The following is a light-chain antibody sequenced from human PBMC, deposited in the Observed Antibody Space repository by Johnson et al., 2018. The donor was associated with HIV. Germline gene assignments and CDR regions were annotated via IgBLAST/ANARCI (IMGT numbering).Light chain of an antibody. V-gene: IGLV1-51*02. CDR1: SSNIGNNY. Sequence: SVLTQPPSVSAAPGQKVTISCSGSSSNIGNNYVSWYQQLPGTAPKLLIYENNKRPSGIPDRFSGPKSGTSATLGITGLQTEDEADYYCGTWDIHNVFGTGTKVSVL. J-gene: IGLJ1*01. CDR2: ENN. CDR3: GTWDIHNV.